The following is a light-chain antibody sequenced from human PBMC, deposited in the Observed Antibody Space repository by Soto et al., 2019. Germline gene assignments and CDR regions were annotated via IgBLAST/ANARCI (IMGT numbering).Light chain of an antibody. CDR3: SSYTSSRTRV. V-gene: IGLV2-14*01. CDR1: SSDVGGYNY. CDR2: DVS. Sequence: QSALTQPASVSGSPGQSITISCTGTSSDVGGYNYVSWYQQHPDKAPKLMIYDVSNRPSGVSNRFSGSKSGNTASLTISGLQAEDEADYYCSSYTSSRTRVFGTGTKLTVL. J-gene: IGLJ1*01.